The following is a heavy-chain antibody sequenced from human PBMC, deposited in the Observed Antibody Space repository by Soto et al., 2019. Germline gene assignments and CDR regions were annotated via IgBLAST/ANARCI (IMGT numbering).Heavy chain of an antibody. V-gene: IGHV3-23*01. CDR3: AKDTSRFLDQPGGAFDI. J-gene: IGHJ3*02. CDR2: IGSSGGST. D-gene: IGHD3-3*01. CDR1: GFTFSNYA. Sequence: EVQLLESGGGLVQPGGSLRLSCAASGFTFSNYAMSWVRQAPGKGLEWVSGIGSSGGSTYDADAVKGRFTISRDNSKSTLYMQIKSTGAEATAIYYCAKDTSRFLDQPGGAFDIWGQGAMVPVSS.